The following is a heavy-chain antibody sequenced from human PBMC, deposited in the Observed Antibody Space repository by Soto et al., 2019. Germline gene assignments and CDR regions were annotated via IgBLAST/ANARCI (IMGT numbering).Heavy chain of an antibody. V-gene: IGHV2-5*02. CDR2: IYWDDDK. CDR3: AHIPNYYQYDWFDP. Sequence: QITLKESGPTLVKPTQTLMLTCTFSGFSLTTRGVGVGWIRQPPGKALECLALIYWDDDKRYSPSLQSRLSIXKXTXTNQVVLTMTNVDPVDTATYYCAHIPNYYQYDWFDPWGQGTLVSVSS. J-gene: IGHJ5*02. CDR1: GFSLTTRGVG. D-gene: IGHD3-16*01.